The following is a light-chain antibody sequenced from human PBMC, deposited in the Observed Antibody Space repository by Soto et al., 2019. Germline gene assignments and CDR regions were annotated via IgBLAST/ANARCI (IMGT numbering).Light chain of an antibody. CDR3: SSYAGSLHV. V-gene: IGLV2-11*01. CDR1: SSDVGGYNY. CDR2: DVS. J-gene: IGLJ1*01. Sequence: QSALTQPRSVSGSPGQSVTISCTGTSSDVGGYNYVSWYQQHPGKAPKLMIYDVSKRPSGVPDRFSGSKSGNTASLTISGLQSEHDSDSYSSSYAGSLHVFGTGTKVTLL.